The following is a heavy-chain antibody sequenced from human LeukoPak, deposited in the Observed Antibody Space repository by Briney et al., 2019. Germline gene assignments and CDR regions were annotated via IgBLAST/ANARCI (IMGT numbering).Heavy chain of an antibody. J-gene: IGHJ4*02. CDR2: IITSGGRT. CDR1: GFTFSSYG. V-gene: IGHV3-23*01. D-gene: IGHD2-21*01. CDR3: AKLWWNGEEDY. Sequence: GGSLRLSCAASGFTFSSYGMHWVRQAPGKGLEWVSSIITSGGRTYYADSVKGRFTISRDNSKNTLDLQMTSLRAEDTAVYYCAKLWWNGEEDYWGQGTLVTVSS.